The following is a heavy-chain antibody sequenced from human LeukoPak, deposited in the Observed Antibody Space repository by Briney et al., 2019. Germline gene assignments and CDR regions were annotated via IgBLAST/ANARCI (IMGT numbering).Heavy chain of an antibody. V-gene: IGHV4-34*01. Sequence: PSETLSLTCAVYGGSFSGYYWSWIRQPPGKGLELIGEINHSGSTNYNPSLKSRVTISVDTSKNQFSLKLSSVTAADTAVYYCARLPYHYDSSGYYGPGYWGQGTLVTVSS. CDR2: INHSGST. CDR1: GGSFSGYY. J-gene: IGHJ4*02. D-gene: IGHD3-22*01. CDR3: ARLPYHYDSSGYYGPGY.